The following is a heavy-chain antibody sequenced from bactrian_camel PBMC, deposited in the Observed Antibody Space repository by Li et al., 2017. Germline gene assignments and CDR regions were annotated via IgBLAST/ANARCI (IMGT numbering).Heavy chain of an antibody. V-gene: IGHV3S55*01. D-gene: IGHD1*01. Sequence: VQLVESGGDSVEAGGSVRLTCAFSGSCMGWYRQATGKDCEGVGAIGSDGTTTYADSVKGRFTISQDSAKNILYLQMDSLKPEDTAMYYCAARSVGWCSLFEHWLGKRAYTPGGYFANWGQGTQVTVS. J-gene: IGHJ6*01. CDR3: AARSVGWCSLFEHWLGKRAYTPGGYFAN. CDR2: IGSDGTT. CDR1: SGSC.